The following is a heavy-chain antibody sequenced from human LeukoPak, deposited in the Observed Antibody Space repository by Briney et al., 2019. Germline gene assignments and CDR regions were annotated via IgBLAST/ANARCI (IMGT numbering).Heavy chain of an antibody. CDR2: IRGRVYGATT. CDR3: SRERAGVFQY. J-gene: IGHJ4*02. CDR1: GFILGDYA. Sequence: PGGSLRLSCTPSGFILGDYAMSWVRQAPGKGLEWVSLIRGRVYGATTEYAASVKGRFAMSRDDSNSIAYLQMNSLKSEDTAMYYCSRERAGVFQYWGQGILVTVSS. V-gene: IGHV3-49*04.